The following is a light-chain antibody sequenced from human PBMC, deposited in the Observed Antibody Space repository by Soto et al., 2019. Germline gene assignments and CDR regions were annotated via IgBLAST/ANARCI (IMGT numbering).Light chain of an antibody. V-gene: IGKV3-15*01. Sequence: EIVMTQSPATLSVSPGETATLSCRASQSVSSSLAWYQQTPGRAPRLLIYGASTRATGIPTRFSGSGSGTEFTLTISSLQSEDFAVYFCQQYNNWPPPPVGGGTKVDIK. CDR1: QSVSSS. CDR3: QQYNNWPPPP. J-gene: IGKJ4*01. CDR2: GAS.